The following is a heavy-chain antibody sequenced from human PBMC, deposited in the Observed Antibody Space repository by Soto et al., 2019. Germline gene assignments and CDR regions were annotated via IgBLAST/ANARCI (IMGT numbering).Heavy chain of an antibody. Sequence: PGESLKISCKGSGYSFTSYWIGWVRQMPGKGLEWMGVIYPGDSDTRYSPSFQGQVTISADKSISTAYLQWSSLKASDTAMYYCARLGRPEDYDILTGPIDYWGQGTLVTVSS. CDR2: IYPGDSDT. CDR3: ARLGRPEDYDILTGPIDY. D-gene: IGHD3-9*01. V-gene: IGHV5-51*01. CDR1: GYSFTSYW. J-gene: IGHJ4*02.